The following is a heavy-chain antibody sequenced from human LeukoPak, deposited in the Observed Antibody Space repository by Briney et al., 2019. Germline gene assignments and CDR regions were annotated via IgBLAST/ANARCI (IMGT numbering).Heavy chain of an antibody. CDR2: IGGSGGST. CDR1: GFTFSNYG. Sequence: GGTLRLSCAASGFTFSNYGMSWVRQAPGRGLEWVSGIGGSGGSTYYADSVKGRFTISRDKSKNTLYLQMNSLRAEDTAVYYCAKDRGFGSSSSFDYWGQGTLVTVSS. CDR3: AKDRGFGSSSSFDY. J-gene: IGHJ4*02. V-gene: IGHV3-23*01. D-gene: IGHD6-6*01.